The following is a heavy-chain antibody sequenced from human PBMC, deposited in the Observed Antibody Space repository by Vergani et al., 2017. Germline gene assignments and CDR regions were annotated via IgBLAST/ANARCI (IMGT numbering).Heavy chain of an antibody. CDR3: ARRYYYDSSGPSGDYYGMDV. V-gene: IGHV3-33*01. J-gene: IGHJ6*02. CDR1: GFTFSSYG. D-gene: IGHD3-22*01. Sequence: QVQLVESGGGVVQPGRSLRLSCAASGFTFSSYGMHWVRQAPGKGLEWVAVIWYDGSNKYYADSVKGRFTISRDNSKNTRYLQMNSLRAEDTAVYYCARRYYYDSSGPSGDYYGMDVWGQGTTVTVSS. CDR2: IWYDGSNK.